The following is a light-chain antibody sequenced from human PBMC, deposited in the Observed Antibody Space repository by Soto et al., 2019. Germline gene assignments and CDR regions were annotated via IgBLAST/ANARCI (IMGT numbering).Light chain of an antibody. CDR2: NNN. CDR1: SSNIGSGT. J-gene: IGLJ1*01. V-gene: IGLV1-44*01. CDR3: QSYDSSLSGYV. Sequence: QSVLTQPPSVSGTPGQRVTISCSGSSSNIGSGTVNWYQQLPGTAPKLLIYNNNQWPSGVPDRFSGSKSGTSGSLAISGLQSEDEADYYCQSYDSSLSGYVFGTGTKVTVL.